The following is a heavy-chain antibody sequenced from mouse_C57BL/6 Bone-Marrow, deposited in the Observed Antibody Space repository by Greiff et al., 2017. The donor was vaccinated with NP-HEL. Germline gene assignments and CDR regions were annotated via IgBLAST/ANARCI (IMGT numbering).Heavy chain of an antibody. CDR3: ARSRKPYYFDY. CDR2: INPSTGGT. J-gene: IGHJ2*01. CDR1: GYSFTGYY. Sequence: EVKLQESGPELVKPGASVKISCKASGYSFTGYYMNWVKQSPEKSLEWIGEINPSTGGTTYNQKFKAKATLTVDKSSSTAYMQLKSLTSEDSAVYYCARSRKPYYFDYWGQGTTLTVSS. V-gene: IGHV1-42*01.